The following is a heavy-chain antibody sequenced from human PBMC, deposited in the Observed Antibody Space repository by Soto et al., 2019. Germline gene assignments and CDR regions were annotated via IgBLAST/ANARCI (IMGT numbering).Heavy chain of an antibody. J-gene: IGHJ6*02. V-gene: IGHV1-18*01. Sequence: QVHLVQSGAEVKNPGASVKVSCKASGYSFTRYGIGWARQAPGQGLEWMGWINAYNGNTNYAQNLQGRLTLTTDTSTTTAYMELRSLRSNGTAIYYCAMVDVYVTPSPQDVWGQGTTVTVSS. CDR1: GYSFTRYG. D-gene: IGHD3-16*01. CDR3: AMVDVYVTPSPQDV. CDR2: INAYNGNT.